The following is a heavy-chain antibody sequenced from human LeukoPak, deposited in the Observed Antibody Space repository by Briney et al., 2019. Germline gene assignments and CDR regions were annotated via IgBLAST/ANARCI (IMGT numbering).Heavy chain of an antibody. V-gene: IGHV3-21*01. Sequence: GGSLRLSCAASGFTFSSYSMNWVRQAPGKGLEWVSSISSSSSYIYYADSVKGRFTISRDNARKSLYLQMNSLRAEDTAVYYCAREDSSSWAYAFDIWGQGTMVTVSS. CDR2: ISSSSSYI. J-gene: IGHJ3*02. CDR3: AREDSSSWAYAFDI. D-gene: IGHD6-13*01. CDR1: GFTFSSYS.